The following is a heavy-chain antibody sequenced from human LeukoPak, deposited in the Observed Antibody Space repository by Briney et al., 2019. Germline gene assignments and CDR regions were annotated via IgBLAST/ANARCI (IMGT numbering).Heavy chain of an antibody. D-gene: IGHD2/OR15-2a*01. CDR2: INSDGSWT. J-gene: IGHJ4*02. V-gene: IGHV3-74*01. CDR3: VSFYETY. Sequence: PGGSLRLSCRASGFTFSTYWMHWVRQAPGKGLVWVSHINSDGSWTSYADSVKGRFTISKDNAKNTVYLQMNSLRAEDTAVYYCVSFYETYWGRGTLVTVSS. CDR1: GFTFSTYW.